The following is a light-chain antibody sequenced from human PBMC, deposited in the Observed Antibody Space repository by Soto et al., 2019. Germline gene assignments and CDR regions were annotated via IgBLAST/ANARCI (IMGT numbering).Light chain of an antibody. CDR1: QSGLYSSNHQNY. J-gene: IGKJ4*01. Sequence: DIVMTKSPDSLAVSLGERATINCKSSQSGLYSSNHQNYLAWYQQKPGQPPQLLIYWASTRESGVPDRFSGSGSGTDFTLPISSLQAEDVAVYYCQQYYKTPLTFGGGTKVEIK. CDR2: WAS. CDR3: QQYYKTPLT. V-gene: IGKV4-1*01.